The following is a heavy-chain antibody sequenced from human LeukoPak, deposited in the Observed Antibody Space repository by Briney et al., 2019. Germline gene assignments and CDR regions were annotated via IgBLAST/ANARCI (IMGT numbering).Heavy chain of an antibody. J-gene: IGHJ2*01. CDR1: GGSISNYY. CDR3: ARRTDSGSWYFDL. Sequence: SETLSLTCTVSGGSISNYYWSWIRQPPGMGLEWIGNIYYSGSTNYNPSLKSGVTISVETSKNQFSLKLSSVTAADTAVYYCARRTDSGSWYFDLWGRGTLVTVSS. D-gene: IGHD6-6*01. V-gene: IGHV4-59*01. CDR2: IYYSGST.